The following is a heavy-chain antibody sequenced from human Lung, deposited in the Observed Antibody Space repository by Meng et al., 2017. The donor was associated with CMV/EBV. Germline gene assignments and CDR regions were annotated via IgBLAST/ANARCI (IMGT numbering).Heavy chain of an antibody. CDR3: AKDQLDEDYDVWSEYYISYYYDGMDV. CDR2: MSYDGSNK. Sequence: GESXKISCAASGFTFSSYGMHWVRQAPGKGLEWVAVMSYDGSNKYYADSVKGRFTISRDNSKNTLYLQKNRLRAEDTAVYYCAKDQLDEDYDVWSEYYISYYYDGMDVXGQGXTVTVSS. CDR1: GFTFSSYG. D-gene: IGHD3-3*01. V-gene: IGHV3-30*18. J-gene: IGHJ6*02.